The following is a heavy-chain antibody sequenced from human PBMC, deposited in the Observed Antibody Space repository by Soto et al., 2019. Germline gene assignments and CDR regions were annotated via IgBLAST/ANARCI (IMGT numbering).Heavy chain of an antibody. CDR1: GFTFTNSA. CDR3: TARTSYYTSYNYMAV. J-gene: IGHJ6*03. V-gene: IGHV1-58*02. CDR2: IVVGSGNT. Sequence: QMQLVQSGPEVKKPGTSVKVSCKASGFTFTNSAIQWVRQARGQRLEWIGWIVVGSGNTNYAQKFQERLTITREMSTRTAYMVLSSLRSEDTAIYYCTARTSYYTSYNYMAVWGKGTTVTFSS. D-gene: IGHD3-9*01.